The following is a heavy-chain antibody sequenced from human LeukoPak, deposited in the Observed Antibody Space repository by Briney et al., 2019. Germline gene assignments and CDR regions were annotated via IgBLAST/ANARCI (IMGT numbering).Heavy chain of an antibody. CDR2: ISAYNGDT. D-gene: IGHD3-16*01. V-gene: IGHV1-18*01. CDR1: GYTLTSYG. Sequence: ASVKVSCKASGYTLTSYGISWVRQAPGQGLEGMGWISAYNGDTNYAQKLQGRVTMTTDTSTSTAYMELRSLRSDDTAVYYCARVGYDYVWGSYTPNYYFDYWGQGTLVTVSS. J-gene: IGHJ4*02. CDR3: ARVGYDYVWGSYTPNYYFDY.